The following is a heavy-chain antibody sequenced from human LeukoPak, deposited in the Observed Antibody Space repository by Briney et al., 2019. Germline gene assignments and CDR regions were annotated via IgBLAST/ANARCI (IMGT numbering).Heavy chain of an antibody. V-gene: IGHV3-53*01. CDR3: AGGTGIFGVVGLLDY. J-gene: IGHJ4*02. CDR2: IYSGGSK. Sequence: GGSLRLSCAASGFTVSSNYMSWVRQAPGKGLEWVSVIYSGGSKYYADSVKGRFTISRDNSKNTLYLQMNSLRAEDTAVYYCAGGTGIFGVVGLLDYWGQGTLVTVSS. CDR1: GFTVSSNY. D-gene: IGHD3-3*01.